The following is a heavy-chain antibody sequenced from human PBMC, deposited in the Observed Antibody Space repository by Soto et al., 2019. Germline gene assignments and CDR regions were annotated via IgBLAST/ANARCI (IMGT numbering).Heavy chain of an antibody. CDR3: AKGVTMRVVVITPFDG. J-gene: IGHJ4*02. CDR1: GFTFSSYA. D-gene: IGHD3-22*01. Sequence: EVQLLESGGGLVQPGGSLRLSCAASGFTFSSYAMSWVRQAPGKGLEWVSAISGSGGSTYYADSVKGRFTISRDNSKKTLYLQVNSLGAEETAVDYCAKGVTMRVVVITPFDGWGQGSLVTVSS. CDR2: ISGSGGST. V-gene: IGHV3-23*01.